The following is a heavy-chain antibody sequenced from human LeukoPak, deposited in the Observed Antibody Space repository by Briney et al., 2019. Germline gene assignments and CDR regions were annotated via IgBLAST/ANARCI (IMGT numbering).Heavy chain of an antibody. CDR2: IYYSGSM. J-gene: IGHJ1*01. CDR1: GGSISSSSYH. D-gene: IGHD6-6*01. V-gene: IGHV4-39*01. Sequence: PSETLSLTCTVSGGSISSSSYHWGWIRQPPGTGLEWIGSIYYSGSMYYNPSLKSRVTISVDTSKNQFSLKLSSVTAADTAVYYCARPSTKYSSSSGYFQHWGQGTLVTVSS. CDR3: ARPSTKYSSSSGYFQH.